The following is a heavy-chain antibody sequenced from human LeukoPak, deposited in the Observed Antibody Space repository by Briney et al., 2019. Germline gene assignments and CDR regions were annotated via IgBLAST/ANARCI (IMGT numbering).Heavy chain of an antibody. J-gene: IGHJ4*02. V-gene: IGHV3-48*03. CDR2: ISSSGSTI. Sequence: GGSLRLSCAASGFTFSSYEMNWVRQAPGKGLEWVSYISSSGSTIYYADSVKGRFTISRDNAKNSLYLQMNSLRAEDTAVYYCARTLWGSWSTFDYWGKGTLVTVSS. D-gene: IGHD6-13*01. CDR3: ARTLWGSWSTFDY. CDR1: GFTFSSYE.